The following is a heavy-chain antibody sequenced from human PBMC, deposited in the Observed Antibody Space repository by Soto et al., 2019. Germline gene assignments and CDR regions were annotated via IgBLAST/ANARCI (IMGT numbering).Heavy chain of an antibody. CDR2: ISSSGSTI. CDR1: GFTFSDYY. J-gene: IGHJ5*02. Sequence: GGSLRLSCAASGFTFSDYYMSWIRQAPGRGLEWVSYISSSGSTIYYADSVKGRFTISRDNAKNSLYLQMNSLRAEDTAVYYCARDLGGHYDILTGSPYNWFDPWGQGTLVTVSS. D-gene: IGHD3-9*01. CDR3: ARDLGGHYDILTGSPYNWFDP. V-gene: IGHV3-11*04.